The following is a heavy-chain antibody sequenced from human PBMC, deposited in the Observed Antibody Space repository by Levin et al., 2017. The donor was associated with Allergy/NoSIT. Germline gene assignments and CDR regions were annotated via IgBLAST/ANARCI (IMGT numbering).Heavy chain of an antibody. V-gene: IGHV4-39*01. D-gene: IGHD2-15*01. CDR1: GGSISSSGYY. CDR3: ARLVHRNELFGGQFDH. J-gene: IGHJ4*02. Sequence: SETLSLTCTVSGGSISSSGYYWGWIRQPPGKGLEWIGNNYYTGSTYSNPSLKSRVTISVDTSRNQVSLKLSPATASDTAVYYCARLVHRNELFGGQFDHWGQGALVTVAS. CDR2: NYYTGST.